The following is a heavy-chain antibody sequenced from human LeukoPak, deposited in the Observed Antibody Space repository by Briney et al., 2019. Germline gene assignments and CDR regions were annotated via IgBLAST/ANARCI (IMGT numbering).Heavy chain of an antibody. V-gene: IGHV3-23*01. J-gene: IGHJ4*02. CDR2: ISDSGGST. CDR3: AKRGVVIRVILVGFHKQAYYFDS. CDR1: GITLSNYG. Sequence: GGSLRLSCAVSGITLSNYGMSWVRQAPGKGLEWVAGISDSGGSTNYADSVKGRFTITRDNAKNTLYLQMNSLRAEDTAVYFCAKRGVVIRVILVGFHKQAYYFDSWGQGALVTVSS. D-gene: IGHD3-10*01.